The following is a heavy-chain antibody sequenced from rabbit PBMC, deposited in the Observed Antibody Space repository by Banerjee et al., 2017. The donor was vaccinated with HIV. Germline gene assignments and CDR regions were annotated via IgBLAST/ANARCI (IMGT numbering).Heavy chain of an antibody. CDR2: IGTVTGST. D-gene: IGHD4-2*01. V-gene: IGHV1S45*01. CDR1: GLDFSSGYY. Sequence: QEQLEESGGDLVKPEGSLTLTCKASGLDFSSGYYMCWVRQAPGKGLEWIGCIGTVTGSTYYASWAKGRFTISKTSTTVTLQMTSLTAADTATYFCAGTYYVGAAGRLDVWGQGTLVTVS. J-gene: IGHJ3*01. CDR3: AGTYYVGAAGRLDV.